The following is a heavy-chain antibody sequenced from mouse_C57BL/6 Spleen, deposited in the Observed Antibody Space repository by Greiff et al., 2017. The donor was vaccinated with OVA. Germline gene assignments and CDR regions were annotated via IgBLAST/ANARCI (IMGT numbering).Heavy chain of an antibody. CDR2: IDPSDSET. V-gene: IGHV1-52*01. CDR3: ARMITGTLRVSFYAMDY. D-gene: IGHD4-1*01. Sequence: QVQLQQPGAELVRPGSSVKLSCKASGYTFTSYWMHWVKQRPIQGLEWIGNIDPSDSETHYNQKFKDKATLTVDKSSSTAYMQLSSLTSEDSAVYYCARMITGTLRVSFYAMDYWGQGTSVTVSS. J-gene: IGHJ4*01. CDR1: GYTFTSYW.